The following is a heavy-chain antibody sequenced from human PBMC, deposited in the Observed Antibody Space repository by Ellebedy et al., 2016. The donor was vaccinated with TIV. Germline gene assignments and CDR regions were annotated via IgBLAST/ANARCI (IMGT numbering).Heavy chain of an antibody. Sequence: GESLKISXKASGYRFNSYWVGWVPQMPGKGLEWMGLIYAGDSDTRYSPSFQGQVTISIDKSISTAYLEWSSLKASDSAMYYCTRRGSYGAMDVWGQGTTVTVSS. CDR3: TRRGSYGAMDV. J-gene: IGHJ6*02. CDR2: IYAGDSDT. CDR1: GYRFNSYW. D-gene: IGHD2-8*01. V-gene: IGHV5-51*01.